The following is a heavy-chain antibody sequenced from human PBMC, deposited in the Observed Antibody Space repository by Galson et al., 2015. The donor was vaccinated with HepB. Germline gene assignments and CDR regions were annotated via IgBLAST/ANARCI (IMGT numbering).Heavy chain of an antibody. D-gene: IGHD2-21*01. CDR1: GYTFTSYY. Sequence: SVKASCKASGYTFTSYYMHWVRQAPGQGLEWMGIINPSGGSTSYAQKFQGRVTMTRDTSTSTVYMELSSLRSEDTAVYYCARGLLAYCGGDCYWFDPWGQGTLVTVSS. CDR3: ARGLLAYCGGDCYWFDP. V-gene: IGHV1-46*01. CDR2: INPSGGST. J-gene: IGHJ5*02.